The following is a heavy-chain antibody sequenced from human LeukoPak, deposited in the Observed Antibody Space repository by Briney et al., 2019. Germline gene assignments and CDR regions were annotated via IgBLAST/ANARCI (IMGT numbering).Heavy chain of an antibody. J-gene: IGHJ4*02. D-gene: IGHD2-15*01. V-gene: IGHV3-73*01. CDR3: TRQDCSGGSCSYVDY. CDR1: GFTFSNYA. CDR2: IRSKPSSYTT. Sequence: GGSLRLSCAASGFTFSNYAMHWVRQASGRGLEWVGLIRSKPSSYTTVYAASVKGRFTISRDDSKNTAYLQMNSLKAEDTAVYYCTRQDCSGGSCSYVDYWGQGTLVTVSS.